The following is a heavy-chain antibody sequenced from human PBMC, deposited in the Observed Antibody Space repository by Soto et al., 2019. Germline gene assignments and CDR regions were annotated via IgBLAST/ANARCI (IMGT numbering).Heavy chain of an antibody. Sequence: ASVKVSCKASGYSFSAYAIHWVRQVPGQRLEWMGWINAGKGNTEYSQNLQGRVTLTRDTSASTAYMELSGLTSEDTAVYYCERGGVQHLKNFDFWGQGTLVPVSS. V-gene: IGHV1-3*01. D-gene: IGHD3-3*01. CDR1: GYSFSAYA. CDR2: INAGKGNT. J-gene: IGHJ4*02. CDR3: ERGGVQHLKNFDF.